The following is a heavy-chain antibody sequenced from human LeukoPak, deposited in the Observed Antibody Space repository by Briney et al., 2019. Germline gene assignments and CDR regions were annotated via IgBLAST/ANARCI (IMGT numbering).Heavy chain of an antibody. D-gene: IGHD6-19*01. CDR1: GGSISSSNW. CDR3: ARRVSGSYYFDY. V-gene: IGHV4-4*02. Sequence: PSETLSLTCAVSGGSISSSNWWSWVRQPPEKGLEWIGEVYHSGSTNYNPSLKSRVTISVDKSKNQLSLKLSSVTAADTAVYYCARRVSGSYYFDYWGQGTLVTVSS. J-gene: IGHJ4*02. CDR2: VYHSGST.